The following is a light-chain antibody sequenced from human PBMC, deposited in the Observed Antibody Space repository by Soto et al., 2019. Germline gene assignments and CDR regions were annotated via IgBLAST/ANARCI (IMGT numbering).Light chain of an antibody. V-gene: IGKV3-15*01. Sequence: EILMTQSPATLSVSPGGRATLSCRASQSVSTNLAWYQQKPGQAPRLLIHGAFTGATGVPARFSGSGSGTEFTLTISSLQSEDFAVYYCQQYNNWPYTFGQGTNVDIK. CDR3: QQYNNWPYT. CDR1: QSVSTN. J-gene: IGKJ2*01. CDR2: GAF.